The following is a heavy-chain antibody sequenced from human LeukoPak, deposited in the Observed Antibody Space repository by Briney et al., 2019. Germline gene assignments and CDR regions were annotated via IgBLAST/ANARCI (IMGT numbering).Heavy chain of an antibody. V-gene: IGHV4-39*01. J-gene: IGHJ4*02. Sequence: SETLSLTCTVSGGSISSSSYYWGWIRQPPGKGLEWIGSIYYSGSTYYNPSLKSRVTISVDTSKNQFSLKLSSVTAADTAVYYCARGDRTYYDFWSGYHFDYWGQGTLVTVSS. D-gene: IGHD3-3*01. CDR1: GGSISSSSYY. CDR3: ARGDRTYYDFWSGYHFDY. CDR2: IYYSGST.